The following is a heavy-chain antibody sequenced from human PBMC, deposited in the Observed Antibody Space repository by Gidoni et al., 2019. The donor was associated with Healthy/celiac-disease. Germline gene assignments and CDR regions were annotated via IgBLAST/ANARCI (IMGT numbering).Heavy chain of an antibody. CDR1: GYSISSGYY. J-gene: IGHJ4*02. CDR2: IYHSGST. Sequence: QVQLQESGPGLVKPSETLSLTCTVSGYSISSGYYWGWIRQPPGKGLEWIGSIYHSGSTYYNPSLKSRVTISVDTSKNQFSLKLSSVTAADTAVYYCARVGVVVVAATNDYWGQGTLVTVSS. V-gene: IGHV4-38-2*02. CDR3: ARVGVVVVAATNDY. D-gene: IGHD2-15*01.